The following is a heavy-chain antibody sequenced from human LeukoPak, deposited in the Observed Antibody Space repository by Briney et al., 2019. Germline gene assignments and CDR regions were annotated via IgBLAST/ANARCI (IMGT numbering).Heavy chain of an antibody. Sequence: GGSLRLSCAASGFTVSSNYMSWVRQAPGKGLEWVSVIYSGGSTYYADSVKGRSTISRDNSKNTLYLQMNSLRAEDTAVYYCARVLGITMGLGPYYFDYWGQGTLVTVSS. J-gene: IGHJ4*02. D-gene: IGHD3-10*01. V-gene: IGHV3-53*01. CDR1: GFTVSSNY. CDR2: IYSGGST. CDR3: ARVLGITMGLGPYYFDY.